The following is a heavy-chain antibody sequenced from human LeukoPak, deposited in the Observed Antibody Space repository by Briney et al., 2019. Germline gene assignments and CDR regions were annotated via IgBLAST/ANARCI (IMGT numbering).Heavy chain of an antibody. Sequence: ASVKVSCKASGYTFTSYYMHWVRQAPGQGLEWMGIINPSGGSTSYAQKFQGRVTMTRDTSTSTVYMELSSLRSEDTAVYYCAREPRRAYCGGDCYSVGYWGQGTLVTVSS. V-gene: IGHV1-46*01. D-gene: IGHD2-21*02. CDR2: INPSGGST. CDR3: AREPRRAYCGGDCYSVGY. J-gene: IGHJ4*02. CDR1: GYTFTSYY.